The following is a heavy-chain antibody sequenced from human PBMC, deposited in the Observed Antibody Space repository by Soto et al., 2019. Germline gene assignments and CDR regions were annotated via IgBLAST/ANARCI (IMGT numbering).Heavy chain of an antibody. CDR2: IDPSDSYT. CDR3: ARDFSGSYPYNWFDP. V-gene: IGHV5-10-1*03. D-gene: IGHD1-26*01. J-gene: IGHJ5*02. CDR1: GYSFTSYW. Sequence: EVQLVQSGAEVKKPGESLRISCKGSGYSFTSYWISWVRQMPGKGLEWMGRIDPSDSYTNYSPSFQGHVTISADKSISTAYLQWSSLKASDTAMYYCARDFSGSYPYNWFDPWGQGTLVTVSS.